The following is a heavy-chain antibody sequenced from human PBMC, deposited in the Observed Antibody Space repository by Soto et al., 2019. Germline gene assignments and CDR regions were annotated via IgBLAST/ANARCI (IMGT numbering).Heavy chain of an antibody. CDR3: ATTGITGTTWMPWFDP. CDR1: GYTLTELS. J-gene: IGHJ5*02. CDR2: FDPEDGET. V-gene: IGHV1-24*01. Sequence: ASVKVSCKVPGYTLTELSMHWVRQAPGKGLEWMGGFDPEDGETIYAQKFQGRVTMTEDTSTDTAYMELSSLRSEDTAAYYCATTGITGTTWMPWFDPWGQGTLVTVSS. D-gene: IGHD1-7*01.